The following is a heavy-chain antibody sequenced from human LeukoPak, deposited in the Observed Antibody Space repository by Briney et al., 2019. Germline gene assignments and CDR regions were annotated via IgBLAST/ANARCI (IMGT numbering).Heavy chain of an antibody. J-gene: IGHJ4*02. CDR3: ARGWDYDSGGRPTAYVY. CDR2: IIPIFGTA. CDR1: GGTFSRYA. Sequence: GASVKVSCKASGGTFSRYAISWVRQAPGQGLEWMGGIIPIFGTANYAQKFQGKVTIIADESTSTAYMELRSLRSEDTAVYYCARGWDYDSGGRPTAYVYWGQGTLVTVSS. D-gene: IGHD3-22*01. V-gene: IGHV1-69*13.